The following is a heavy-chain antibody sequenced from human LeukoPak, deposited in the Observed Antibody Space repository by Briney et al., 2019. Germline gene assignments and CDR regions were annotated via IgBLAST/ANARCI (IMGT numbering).Heavy chain of an antibody. Sequence: GGSLRLSCAASGFTFSSYALHWVRQAPGKGLEWVSVISYDGSNKYYADSVKGRFTISRDNSKNTVYLQMSSLRTEDTAVYYCVKTAYCGGDCNIYFDYWGQGTLVTVSS. J-gene: IGHJ4*02. CDR1: GFTFSSYA. D-gene: IGHD2-21*02. CDR2: ISYDGSNK. V-gene: IGHV3-30*14. CDR3: VKTAYCGGDCNIYFDY.